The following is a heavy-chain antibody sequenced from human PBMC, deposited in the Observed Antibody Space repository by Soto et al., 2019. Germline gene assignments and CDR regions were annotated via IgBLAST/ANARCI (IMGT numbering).Heavy chain of an antibody. J-gene: IGHJ4*02. D-gene: IGHD3-3*01. CDR1: GFTFSSYG. V-gene: IGHV3-33*01. Sequence: PGGSLRLSCAASGFTFSSYGMHWVRQAPGKGLEWVAVIWYDGSNKYYADSVKGRFTISRDNSKNTLYLQMNSLRAEDTAVYYCARGGLTDFCDCWGQGTLVTVSS. CDR3: ARGGLTDFCDC. CDR2: IWYDGSNK.